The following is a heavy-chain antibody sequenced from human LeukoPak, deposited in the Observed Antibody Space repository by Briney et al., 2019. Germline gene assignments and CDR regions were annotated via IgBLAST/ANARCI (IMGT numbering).Heavy chain of an antibody. CDR2: IYHSGST. CDR1: GYSISSGYY. CDR3: ARQAYDSSGYHGY. D-gene: IGHD3-22*01. J-gene: IGHJ4*02. Sequence: PSETLSLTCAVSGYSISSGYYWGCIRQPPGKGLEWIGSIYHSGSTYYNPSLKSRVTISVDTSKNQFSLKLSSVTAADTAVYYCARQAYDSSGYHGYWGQGTLVTVSS. V-gene: IGHV4-38-2*01.